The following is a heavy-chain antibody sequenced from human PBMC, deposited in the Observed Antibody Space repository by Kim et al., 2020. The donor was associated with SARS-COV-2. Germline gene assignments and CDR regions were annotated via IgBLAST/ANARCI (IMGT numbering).Heavy chain of an antibody. J-gene: IGHJ4*02. CDR3: ARVVAAGFDY. Sequence: SETLSLTCTVSGGSISSYYWSWIRQPPGKGLEWIGYLYYSGSTNYNPSLKSRVTISVDTSKNQFSLKLSSVTASDTAVYYCARVVAAGFDYWGQGTLVTV. CDR2: LYYSGST. CDR1: GGSISSYY. D-gene: IGHD6-13*01. V-gene: IGHV4-59*13.